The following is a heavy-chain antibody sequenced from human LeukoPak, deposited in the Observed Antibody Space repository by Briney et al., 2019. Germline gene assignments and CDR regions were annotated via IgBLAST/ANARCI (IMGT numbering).Heavy chain of an antibody. D-gene: IGHD6-19*01. V-gene: IGHV3-7*01. CDR2: IKQDGSEK. J-gene: IGHJ6*03. CDR1: GFTFSSYW. CDR3: AGIAVTLGNYYYYYMDV. Sequence: GGSLRLSCAASGFTFSSYWLSWVRQAPGKGLEWVANIKQDGSEKYYVDSVKGRFTISRDNAKNSLYLQMNSLRAEDTAVYYCAGIAVTLGNYYYYYMDVWGKGTTVTVSS.